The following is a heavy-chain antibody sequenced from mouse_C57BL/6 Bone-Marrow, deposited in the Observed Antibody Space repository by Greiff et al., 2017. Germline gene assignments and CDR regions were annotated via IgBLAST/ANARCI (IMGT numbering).Heavy chain of an antibody. J-gene: IGHJ3*01. V-gene: IGHV1-69*01. CDR2: IDPSDSYT. CDR3: ARSPSDSNPWFAY. Sequence: QVQLQQPGAELVMPGASVKLSCKASGYTFTSYWMHWVKQRPGQGLEWIGEIDPSDSYTNYNQKFKGKSTLTVDKSSSTAYMQLSSLTSEDSAVYYCARSPSDSNPWFAYWGQGTLVTVSA. CDR1: GYTFTSYW. D-gene: IGHD2-5*01.